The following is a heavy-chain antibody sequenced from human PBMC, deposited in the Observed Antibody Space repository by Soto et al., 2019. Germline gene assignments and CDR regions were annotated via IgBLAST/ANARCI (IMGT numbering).Heavy chain of an antibody. CDR1: GFTFSSYA. V-gene: IGHV3-23*01. CDR2: ISGSGGST. CDR3: AKDEEGATHRFDP. J-gene: IGHJ5*02. D-gene: IGHD1-26*01. Sequence: EVQLLESGGGLVQPGGSLRLSCAASGFTFSSYAMSWVRQAPGKGLEWVSAISGSGGSTYYADSVKGRFTISSDNPKNTLYLQMNSLRAEDTAVYYCAKDEEGATHRFDPWGQGTLVTVSS.